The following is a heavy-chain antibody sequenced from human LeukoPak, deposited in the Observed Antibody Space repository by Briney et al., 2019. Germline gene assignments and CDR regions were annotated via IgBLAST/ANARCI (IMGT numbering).Heavy chain of an antibody. Sequence: SETLSLTCAVYGGSFSGYYWSWLRQPPGKGLEWIGEINHSGSTNYNPSLKSRVTISVDTSKNQFSLKLSSVTAADTAVYYCARGRGSSWYWEYFQHWGQGTLVTVSS. D-gene: IGHD6-13*01. CDR3: ARGRGSSWYWEYFQH. J-gene: IGHJ1*01. CDR1: GGSFSGYY. V-gene: IGHV4-34*01. CDR2: INHSGST.